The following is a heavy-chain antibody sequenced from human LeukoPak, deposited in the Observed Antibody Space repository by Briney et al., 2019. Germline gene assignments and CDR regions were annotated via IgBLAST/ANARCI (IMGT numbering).Heavy chain of an antibody. D-gene: IGHD3-10*01. V-gene: IGHV1-24*01. CDR3: ATDTNGYYGSGSYSP. CDR1: GYTLTELS. J-gene: IGHJ5*02. Sequence: ASVTVSFKVSGYTLTELSMHWVRQAPGKRLEWMGGFDPEDGETIYAQKFQGRVTMTEDTSTDTAYMELSSLRSEDTAVYYCATDTNGYYGSGSYSPWGQGTLVTVSS. CDR2: FDPEDGET.